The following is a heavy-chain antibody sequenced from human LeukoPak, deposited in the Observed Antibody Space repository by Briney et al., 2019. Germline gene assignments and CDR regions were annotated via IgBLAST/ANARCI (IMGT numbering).Heavy chain of an antibody. Sequence: GGSLRLSCAASGFTVSSNYMSWVRQAPGKGLEWVSVIYSGGSTYYADSVKGRFTISRDNSKNTLYLQMSSLRAEDTAVYYCAREGIAVAGSDYWGQGTLVTVSS. CDR2: IYSGGST. V-gene: IGHV3-53*01. CDR3: AREGIAVAGSDY. CDR1: GFTVSSNY. J-gene: IGHJ4*02. D-gene: IGHD6-19*01.